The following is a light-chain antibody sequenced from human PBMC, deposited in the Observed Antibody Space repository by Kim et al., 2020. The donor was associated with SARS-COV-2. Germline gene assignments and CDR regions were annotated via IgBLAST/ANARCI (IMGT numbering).Light chain of an antibody. Sequence: EIVLTQSPATLSVSPGERATLSCRASQSVNSNLAWYQQKPGQAPRLLIYSASTRATDIPVRFSGSGSGTEFTLTISSLQSEDFAVYYCHQYSKWPGYTVGQGTKLEIK. V-gene: IGKV3-15*01. CDR2: SAS. CDR3: HQYSKWPGYT. J-gene: IGKJ2*01. CDR1: QSVNSN.